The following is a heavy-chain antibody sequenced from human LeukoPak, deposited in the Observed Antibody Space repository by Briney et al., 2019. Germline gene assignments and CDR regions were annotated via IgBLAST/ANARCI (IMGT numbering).Heavy chain of an antibody. CDR1: GFTFSTYA. Sequence: GGSLRLSCAASGFTFSTYALHWVRQAPGKGLEWVAVISYDGSYKDYADSVKGRFTISRDNSKNTLYLQMNSLRAEDTAVYYCANPPTVTKIRFDSWGQGTLVTVSS. D-gene: IGHD4-17*01. CDR2: ISYDGSYK. CDR3: ANPPTVTKIRFDS. V-gene: IGHV3-30*04. J-gene: IGHJ5*01.